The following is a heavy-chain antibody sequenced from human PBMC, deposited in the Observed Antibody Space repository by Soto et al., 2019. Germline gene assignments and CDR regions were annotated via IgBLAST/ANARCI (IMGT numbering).Heavy chain of an antibody. CDR2: INPAGNVQ. Sequence: VQLVESGGGLVQPGASLRLSCTASGLTFSISWMTWVRQAPGEGLEWVSNINPAGNVQHYADSVKERFTISRDNAKNSLFLQMSGLRVEDTAVYYCATANTPYAFDMWGQGTMVTVFS. J-gene: IGHJ3*02. CDR3: ATANTPYAFDM. V-gene: IGHV3-7*01. CDR1: GLTFSISW.